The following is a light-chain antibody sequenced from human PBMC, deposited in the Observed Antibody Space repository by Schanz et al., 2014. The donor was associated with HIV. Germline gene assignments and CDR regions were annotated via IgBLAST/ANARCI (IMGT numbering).Light chain of an antibody. CDR3: QQRSYWPRS. J-gene: IGKJ4*01. V-gene: IGKV3-11*01. CDR1: QSVSSN. CDR2: GAS. Sequence: EMVMTQSPATLSVSPGERATLSCRASQSVSSNLAWYQQKPGQAPRLLIYGASSRATGIPDRFRGSGSGTDFTLTISSLEPEDFAVYYCQQRSYWPRSFGGGTKVEIK.